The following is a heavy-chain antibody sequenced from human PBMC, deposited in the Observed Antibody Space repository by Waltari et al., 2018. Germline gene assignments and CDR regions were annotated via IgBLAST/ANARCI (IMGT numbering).Heavy chain of an antibody. J-gene: IGHJ4*02. CDR1: GGSFSGYY. Sequence: QVQLQQWGAGLLKPSETLSLTCAVYGGSFSGYYWSWIRQPPGKGLEGIGEINHSGSTNYNPSLKSRVTISVDTSKNQCSLKLSSVTAADTAVYYCARVQGYYDSSGYYRRQRYFDYWGQGTLVTVSS. CDR2: INHSGST. V-gene: IGHV4-34*01. CDR3: ARVQGYYDSSGYYRRQRYFDY. D-gene: IGHD3-22*01.